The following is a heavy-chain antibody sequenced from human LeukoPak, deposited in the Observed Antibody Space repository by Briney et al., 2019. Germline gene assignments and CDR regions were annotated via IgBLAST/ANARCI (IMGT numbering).Heavy chain of an antibody. V-gene: IGHV1-69*05. Sequence: SVKVSCKASGGTFCSYAISWVRQAPGQGLEWMGRIIPIFGTANYAQKFQGRVTITTDESTSTAYMELSSLRSEDTAVYYCARSDHYYHYMDVWGKGTTVTVSS. CDR3: ARSDHYYHYMDV. J-gene: IGHJ6*03. CDR2: IIPIFGTA. CDR1: GGTFCSYA.